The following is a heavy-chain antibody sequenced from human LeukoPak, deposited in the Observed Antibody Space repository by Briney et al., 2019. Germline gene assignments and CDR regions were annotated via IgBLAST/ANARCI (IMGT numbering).Heavy chain of an antibody. Sequence: ASVKVSCKASGYTFTSHLVHWVRQAPGQGLEWMGVFNPGGDSISYSQKFQGRVTLTRDTSTSTAYMELRSLRSEDTAVYYCARQQEVTSDSYYYAMDVRGQGTTVTVSS. D-gene: IGHD4-23*01. V-gene: IGHV1-46*01. CDR2: FNPGGDSI. J-gene: IGHJ6*02. CDR1: GYTFTSHL. CDR3: ARQQEVTSDSYYYAMDV.